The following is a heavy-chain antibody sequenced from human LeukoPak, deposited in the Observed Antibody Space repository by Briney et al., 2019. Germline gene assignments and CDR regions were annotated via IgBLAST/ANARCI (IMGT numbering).Heavy chain of an antibody. D-gene: IGHD2-2*01. Sequence: GGSLRLSCAASGFTFSSYAMSWVRQAPGKGLEWVSAISGSGGSTYYADSVKGRFTISRDNSKNTLYLQMNSLRAEDTAVYYCAKDLYCSNTSCAFDPWGQGTLVTVSS. V-gene: IGHV3-23*01. CDR2: ISGSGGST. CDR1: GFTFSSYA. J-gene: IGHJ5*02. CDR3: AKDLYCSNTSCAFDP.